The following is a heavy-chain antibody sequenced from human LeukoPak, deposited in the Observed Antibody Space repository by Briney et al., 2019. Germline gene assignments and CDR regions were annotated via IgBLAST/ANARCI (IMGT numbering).Heavy chain of an antibody. V-gene: IGHV3-15*01. J-gene: IGHJ4*02. CDR1: GFILSNAW. CDR3: TTLGAFDY. Sequence: GGSLSLSCAASGFILSNAWMSWVRQTPRKGLEWVGRVKRKTDGGTTDYAAPVKGRFSISRDDSKNTLYLQMNSLKTEDTAVYYCTTLGAFDYWGQGTLVTVSS. CDR2: VKRKTDGGTT. D-gene: IGHD4/OR15-4a*01.